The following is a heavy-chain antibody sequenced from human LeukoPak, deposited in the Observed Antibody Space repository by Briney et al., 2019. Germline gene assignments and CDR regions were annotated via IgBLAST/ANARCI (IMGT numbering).Heavy chain of an antibody. CDR2: IIPIFGTA. V-gene: IGHV1-69*05. Sequence: ASVKVSCKASGGTFSSYAISWVRQAPGQGLEWMGGIIPIFGTANYAQKFQGRVTITTAESTSTAYMELNSLRCEETGVDYCARTDFWSGQHLDDWGQGTLVTVSS. J-gene: IGHJ4*02. CDR1: GGTFSSYA. D-gene: IGHD3-3*01. CDR3: ARTDFWSGQHLDD.